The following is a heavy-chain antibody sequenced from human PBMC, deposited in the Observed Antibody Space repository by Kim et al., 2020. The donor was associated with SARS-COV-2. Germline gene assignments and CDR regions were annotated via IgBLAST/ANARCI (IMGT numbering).Heavy chain of an antibody. D-gene: IGHD3-3*01. Sequence: SETLSLTCAVSGGSISSGGYSWSWIRQPPGKGLEWIGYIYHSGSTYYNPSLKSRVTISVDRSKNQFSLKLSSVTAADTAVYYCARGNTIFGVGTEGLLWYYGMDVWGQGTTVTVSS. CDR3: ARGNTIFGVGTEGLLWYYGMDV. J-gene: IGHJ6*02. CDR2: IYHSGST. V-gene: IGHV4-30-2*01. CDR1: GGSISSGGYS.